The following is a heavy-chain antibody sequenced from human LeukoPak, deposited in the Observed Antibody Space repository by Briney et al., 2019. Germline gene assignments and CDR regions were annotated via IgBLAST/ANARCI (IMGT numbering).Heavy chain of an antibody. V-gene: IGHV3-74*01. CDR3: AKSGSYYRTEASNFYY. CDR2: INNDGSNT. Sequence: GGSLRLSCAASGFTFGSYWMQWVRQTPEKGLVWVAHINNDGSNTIYADSVKGRFTTSRDNAKNTLYLQMNSLRAEDTAVYYCAKSGSYYRTEASNFYYWGQGTLVTVSS. D-gene: IGHD1-26*01. CDR1: GFTFGSYW. J-gene: IGHJ4*02.